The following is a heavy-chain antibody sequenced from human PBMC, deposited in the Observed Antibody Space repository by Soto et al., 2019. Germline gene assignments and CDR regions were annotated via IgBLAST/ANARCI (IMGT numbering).Heavy chain of an antibody. D-gene: IGHD3-22*01. J-gene: IGHJ3*02. CDR1: AGSISSGGYY. Sequence: QVQLQESGPGLVKPSQTLSLTCTVSAGSISSGGYYWSWIRQHPEKGLEWVGYIYYSGSTYYNPSLKSRVTISVDTSKNQFALKLSSVTAADTAVYYCARLLPNYHAFDIWGQGTMVTVSS. CDR3: ARLLPNYHAFDI. V-gene: IGHV4-31*03. CDR2: IYYSGST.